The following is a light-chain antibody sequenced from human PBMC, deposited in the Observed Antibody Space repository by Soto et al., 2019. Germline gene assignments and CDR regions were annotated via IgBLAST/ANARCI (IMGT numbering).Light chain of an antibody. CDR2: TND. CDR3: SSYTSSRAYV. J-gene: IGLJ1*01. CDR1: DSNVGINF. Sequence: QSVLTQPPSASATPGQRVTISCSGSDSNVGINFVYWYQQLPGTAPKLLIYTNDQRPSGVPDRFSGSKSGTSASLAISGLRSEDEADYYCSSYTSSRAYVFGIGTKVTVL. V-gene: IGLV1-47*02.